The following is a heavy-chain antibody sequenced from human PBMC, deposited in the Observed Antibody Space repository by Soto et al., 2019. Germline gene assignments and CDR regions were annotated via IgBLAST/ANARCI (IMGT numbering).Heavy chain of an antibody. CDR2: INHSGST. CDR1: GGSFSNYY. Sequence: SETLSLTCAVYGGSFSNYYWSWIRQPPGKGLEWIGEINHSGSTNYNPSLKGRVTISVDTSKNQFSLNLSSVTAADTAVYYCARGGRQQLLVRQYFQHWGQGTLVTVSS. J-gene: IGHJ1*01. D-gene: IGHD6-13*01. V-gene: IGHV4-34*01. CDR3: ARGGRQQLLVRQYFQH.